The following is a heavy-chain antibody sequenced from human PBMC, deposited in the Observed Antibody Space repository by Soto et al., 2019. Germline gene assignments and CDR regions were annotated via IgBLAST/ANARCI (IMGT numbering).Heavy chain of an antibody. Sequence: QVQLVQSGAEVKKPGASVKVSCKASGYTFTSYDINWVRQATGQGLEWMGWMKPNSGNTGYAQKFQGRVTMPRNTSISTAYMELSSLRSEDTAVYYCARANKYYDFWSGYSRGMDVWGQGTTVTVSS. J-gene: IGHJ6*02. CDR2: MKPNSGNT. CDR3: ARANKYYDFWSGYSRGMDV. CDR1: GYTFTSYD. D-gene: IGHD3-3*01. V-gene: IGHV1-8*01.